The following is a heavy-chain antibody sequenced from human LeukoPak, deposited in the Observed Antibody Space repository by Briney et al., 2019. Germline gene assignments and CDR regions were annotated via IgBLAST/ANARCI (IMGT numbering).Heavy chain of an antibody. D-gene: IGHD2-2*02. CDR1: RDSISNYY. V-gene: IGHV4-59*08. Sequence: SETLSLTCTVSRDSISNYYWNWIRQPPGKGLEWIGYIYYSGSTNYNPSLNSRVTISLDTSKNQFSLMLRSLTAADTAVYYCARRYTASPGERFDYWGPGTLVTVSS. CDR3: ARRYTASPGERFDY. J-gene: IGHJ4*02. CDR2: IYYSGST.